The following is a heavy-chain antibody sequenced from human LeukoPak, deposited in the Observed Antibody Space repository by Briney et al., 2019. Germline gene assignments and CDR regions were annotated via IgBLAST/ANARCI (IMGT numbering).Heavy chain of an antibody. J-gene: IGHJ5*02. D-gene: IGHD6-6*01. V-gene: IGHV1-2*02. CDR3: ARGLLAARPGRWLFDP. Sequence: ASVKVSCNASGYTFTGYYMHWVRHAPGQGLEWMGWINPNRGGTNYAQKFQGRVTMTRDTAISTAYMELSRLRSDDTAVDYCARGLLAARPGRWLFDPWGQGTLVTVSS. CDR2: INPNRGGT. CDR1: GYTFTGYY.